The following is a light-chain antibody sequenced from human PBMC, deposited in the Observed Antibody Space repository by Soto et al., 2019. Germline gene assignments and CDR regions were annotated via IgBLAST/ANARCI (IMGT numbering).Light chain of an antibody. CDR2: GAS. Sequence: TRSPATLSVSPGGRAPLSCRASQSISDTLALYQQKPGQAPRLLIYGASSRATGIPDRFSGSGSGTDFTLTISRLDPEDFVVYYCHQYGSSPNTFGQGTKVDIK. CDR3: HQYGSSPNT. CDR1: QSISDT. J-gene: IGKJ2*01. V-gene: IGKV3-20*01.